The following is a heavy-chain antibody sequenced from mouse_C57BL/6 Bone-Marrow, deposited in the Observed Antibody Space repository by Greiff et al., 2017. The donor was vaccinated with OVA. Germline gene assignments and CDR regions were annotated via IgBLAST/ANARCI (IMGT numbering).Heavy chain of an antibody. CDR3: ARDYDYAYAMDY. D-gene: IGHD2-4*01. J-gene: IGHJ4*01. CDR1: GYTFTSYW. Sequence: VQLQQSGAELVRPGTSVKLSCKASGYTFTSYWMHWVKQRPGQGLEWIGVIDPSDSYTNYNQKFKGKATLTVDTSSSTAYMQLSSLTSEDSAVYYCARDYDYAYAMDYWGQGTSVTVSS. CDR2: IDPSDSYT. V-gene: IGHV1-59*01.